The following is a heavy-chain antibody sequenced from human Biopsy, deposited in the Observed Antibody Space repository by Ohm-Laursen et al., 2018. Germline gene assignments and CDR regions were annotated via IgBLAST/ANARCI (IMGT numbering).Heavy chain of an antibody. CDR1: GYTFTTYG. CDR2: ISTYNDDT. D-gene: IGHD1-26*01. Sequence: ASVTVSCKASGYTFTTYGISWVRQAPGQGLEWMGWISTYNDDTNIAQKFQGRVTMTIHTSTTTAYMDLRSLRSDDTAVYFCARGGGGILWLGKPSGRYFDAWGQGTLVTVSP. V-gene: IGHV1-18*04. J-gene: IGHJ5*02. CDR3: ARGGGGILWLGKPSGRYFDA.